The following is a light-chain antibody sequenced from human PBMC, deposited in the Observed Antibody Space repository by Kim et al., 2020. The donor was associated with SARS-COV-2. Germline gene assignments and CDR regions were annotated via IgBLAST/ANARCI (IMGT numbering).Light chain of an antibody. J-gene: IGKJ2*01. CDR3: QQYNGYPYT. CDR2: GAS. Sequence: SASVGERITMTCRASQGINNYLAWFQQRPGRAPRSLIYGASNLQSGVPSKFSGSGFGTDFTLTITNLQPEDFATYYCQQYNGYPYTFGQGTKLEI. CDR1: QGINNY. V-gene: IGKV1-16*02.